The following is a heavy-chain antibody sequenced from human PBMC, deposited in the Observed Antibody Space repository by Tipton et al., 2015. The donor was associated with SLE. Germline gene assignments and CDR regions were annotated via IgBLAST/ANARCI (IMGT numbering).Heavy chain of an antibody. CDR3: ARGIMGLRGFDY. J-gene: IGHJ4*02. V-gene: IGHV4-39*07. Sequence: TLSLTCTVSGGSISSYYWGWIRQPPGKGLEWIGSIYYSGSTYYNPSLKSRVTISVDTSKNQFSLKLSSVTAADTAVYYCARGIMGLRGFDYWGQGTLVTVSS. CDR1: GGSISSYY. CDR2: IYYSGST. D-gene: IGHD3-16*01.